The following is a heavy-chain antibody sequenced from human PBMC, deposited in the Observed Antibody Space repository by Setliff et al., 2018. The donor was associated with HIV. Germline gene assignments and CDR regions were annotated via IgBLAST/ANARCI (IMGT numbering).Heavy chain of an antibody. CDR3: ARRSLEYYYDSSATGAFDI. Sequence: SETLSLTCTVSGGSISSYYWSWIRQPPGKGLEWIGYIYYSGSTNYNPSLKSRVTISVGTSKNQFSLKLSSVTAADTAVYYCARRSLEYYYDSSATGAFDIWGQGTMVTVSS. D-gene: IGHD3-22*01. J-gene: IGHJ3*02. CDR2: IYYSGST. V-gene: IGHV4-59*01. CDR1: GGSISSYY.